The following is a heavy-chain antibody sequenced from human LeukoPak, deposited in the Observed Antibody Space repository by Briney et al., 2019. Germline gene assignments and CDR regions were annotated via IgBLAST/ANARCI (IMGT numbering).Heavy chain of an antibody. CDR1: GGSISSYY. CDR2: IYYSGST. CDR3: ARTGQLTRGFDC. V-gene: IGHV4-59*08. Sequence: PSETLSLTCTVSGGSISSYYWSWIRQPPGKGLEWIGYIYYSGSTNYNPSLKSRVTISVDTSKNQFSLKLSSVTAAATAVYYCARTGQLTRGFDCWGQGTLVTVSS. D-gene: IGHD3-9*01. J-gene: IGHJ4*02.